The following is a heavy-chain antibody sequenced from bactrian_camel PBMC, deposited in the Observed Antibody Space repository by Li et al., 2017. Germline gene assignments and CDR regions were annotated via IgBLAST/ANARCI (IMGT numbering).Heavy chain of an antibody. D-gene: IGHD3*01. Sequence: HVQLVESGGGSVQVGGSLRLSCQASGEISRDYCVGWYRQAPGKEREGVATIWSGRSSTYYAKSVKGRFTISRENSKNTLYLQMNSLKPEDTAMYYCAAGRRRYDRSYCTAQTNDYNDWGQGTQVTVSS. CDR3: AAGRRRYDRSYCTAQTNDYND. CDR1: GEISRDYC. V-gene: IGHV3S54*01. J-gene: IGHJ4*01. CDR2: IWSGRSST.